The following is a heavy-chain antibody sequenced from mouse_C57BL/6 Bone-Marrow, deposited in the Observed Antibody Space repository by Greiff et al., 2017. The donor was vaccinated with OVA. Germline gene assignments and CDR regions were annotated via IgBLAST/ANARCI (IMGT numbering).Heavy chain of an antibody. CDR2: INPNNGGT. CDR3: ARLLRGWYFDV. J-gene: IGHJ1*03. D-gene: IGHD1-1*01. CDR1: GYTFTDYN. V-gene: IGHV1-22*01. Sequence: VQLQQSGPELVKPGASVKMSCKASGYTFTDYNMHWVKQSHGKSLEWIGYINPNNGGTSYNQKFKSKATLTVNKSSSTAYMELRSLTSEDSAVYYCARLLRGWYFDVWGTGTTVTVSS.